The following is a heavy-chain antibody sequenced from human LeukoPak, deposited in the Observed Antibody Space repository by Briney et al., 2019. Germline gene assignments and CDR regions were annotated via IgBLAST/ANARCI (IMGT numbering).Heavy chain of an antibody. CDR3: TREVDRGGSYWGGDS. Sequence: PGGSLRISCATSGFNFEDYAVNWARQARGEGLEWLGLITSKAYGGTTDLAASVKGRFSISRDESKPIAYLQMNSLKIEDTGVYYCTREVDRGGSYWGGDSWGQGTLVTVSS. J-gene: IGHJ4*02. CDR1: GFNFEDYA. CDR2: ITSKAYGGTT. V-gene: IGHV3-49*04. D-gene: IGHD1-26*01.